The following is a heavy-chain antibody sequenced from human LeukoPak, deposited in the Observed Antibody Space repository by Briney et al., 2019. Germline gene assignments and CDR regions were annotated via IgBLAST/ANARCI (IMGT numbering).Heavy chain of an antibody. CDR2: INPSGGST. CDR1: GYTFTGYY. Sequence: ASVKVSCKASGYTFTGYYIHWVRQAPGQGLEWMGVINPSGGSTTYAQKFQGRVTMTRDMSTSTVYMELSSLRSEDTAVYYCARACCSSTSCYDYFDYWGQGTLVTVSS. V-gene: IGHV1-46*01. J-gene: IGHJ4*02. D-gene: IGHD2-2*01. CDR3: ARACCSSTSCYDYFDY.